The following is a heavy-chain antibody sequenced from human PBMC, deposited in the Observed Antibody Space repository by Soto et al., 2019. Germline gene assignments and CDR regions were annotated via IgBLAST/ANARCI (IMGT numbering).Heavy chain of an antibody. D-gene: IGHD1-26*01. J-gene: IGHJ3*01. CDR1: GYTFTSYA. CDR3: ARGQEGVGAHE. V-gene: IGHV1-3*01. Sequence: ASVKVSCKASGYTFTSYAMHWVRQAPGQRLEWIGWINAGNGNTKYSQKFQGRVTITRDTSASTAYMELSSLRSEDTAVYYCARGQEGVGAHEWGQGTMVTVSS. CDR2: INAGNGNT.